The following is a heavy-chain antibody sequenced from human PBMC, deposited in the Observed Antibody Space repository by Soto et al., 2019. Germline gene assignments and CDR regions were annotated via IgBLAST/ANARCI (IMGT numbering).Heavy chain of an antibody. Sequence: QVQLVESGGGVVQPGRSLRLSCAASGFSFSTFGMHWVRQAPGQVLEWVALISSDASKKDYAESVKDRFFISRDNSLNPLYLQMTNVRGGDMGIYYCAKDQTYLGSYYWWSAVWEVWGQGPTVTVSS. J-gene: IGHJ6*02. CDR3: AKDQTYLGSYYWWSAVWEV. CDR1: GFSFSTFG. D-gene: IGHD1-26*01. CDR2: ISSDASKK. V-gene: IGHV3-30*18.